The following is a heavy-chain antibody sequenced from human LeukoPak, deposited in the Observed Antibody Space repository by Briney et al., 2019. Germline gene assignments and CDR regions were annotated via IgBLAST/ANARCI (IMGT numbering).Heavy chain of an antibody. CDR2: IYYSGST. CDR3: ARGRWRIDY. J-gene: IGHJ4*02. D-gene: IGHD4-23*01. CDR1: GGAISPYY. V-gene: IGHV4-59*01. Sequence: SETLSLTCTVSGGAISPYYWTWIRQPPGKGLEWIGYIYYSGSTNYNPSLKSRVTISVDTSKNQFSLKLTPVTAADTAVYYCARGRWRIDYWGQGTLVTVSS.